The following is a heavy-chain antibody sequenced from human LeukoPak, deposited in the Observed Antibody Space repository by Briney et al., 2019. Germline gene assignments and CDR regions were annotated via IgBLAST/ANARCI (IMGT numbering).Heavy chain of an antibody. CDR3: AKGRYCSSTSCYLFDY. CDR1: GFTFSTYG. Sequence: GGSLRLSCAASGFTFSTYGIDSVRQAAGKGLGWVAVIWYDGSNKYSADSVKGRFTISRDNSKNTLYLQMNSLRAEDTAVYYCAKGRYCSSTSCYLFDYWGQGTLVTVSS. J-gene: IGHJ4*02. D-gene: IGHD2-2*01. CDR2: IWYDGSNK. V-gene: IGHV3-33*06.